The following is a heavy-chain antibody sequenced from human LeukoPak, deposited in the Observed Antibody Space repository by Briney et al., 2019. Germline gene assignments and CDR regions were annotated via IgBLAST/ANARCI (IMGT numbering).Heavy chain of an antibody. V-gene: IGHV1-46*01. CDR1: GYTFTSYY. Sequence: GASVKVSCKASGYTFTSYYMHWVRQAPGQGLEWMGIINPSGGSTSYAQKFQGRVTMTTDTSTSTAYMELRSLRSDDTAVYYCAREGSHLLALNYWGQGTLVTVSS. CDR2: INPSGGST. D-gene: IGHD2-15*01. J-gene: IGHJ4*02. CDR3: AREGSHLLALNY.